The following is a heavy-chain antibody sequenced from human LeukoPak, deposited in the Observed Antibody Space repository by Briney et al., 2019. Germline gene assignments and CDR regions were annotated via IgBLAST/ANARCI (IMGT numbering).Heavy chain of an antibody. CDR2: IIPIFGTA. CDR3: ASRAPYGGKRGDFDY. D-gene: IGHD4-23*01. Sequence: SVKVSCKASGGTFSSYAISWVRQAPGQGLEWMGGIIPIFGTANYAQKFQGRVTITADESTSTAYMELSSLRSEDTAVYYCASRAPYGGKRGDFDYWGQGTLVTVSS. CDR1: GGTFSSYA. J-gene: IGHJ4*02. V-gene: IGHV1-69*01.